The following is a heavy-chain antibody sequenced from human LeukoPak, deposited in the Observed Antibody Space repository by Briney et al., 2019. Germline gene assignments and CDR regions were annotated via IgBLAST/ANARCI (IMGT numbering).Heavy chain of an antibody. CDR3: ARQYYYGMDV. J-gene: IGHJ6*02. V-gene: IGHV4-61*07. CDR2: IYSSRST. Sequence: IPYIYSSRSTTSNPSLNIRLTISVDTSKNKFSLKLSSVTAADTAVYYCARQYYYGMDVWGQGTTVTVSS.